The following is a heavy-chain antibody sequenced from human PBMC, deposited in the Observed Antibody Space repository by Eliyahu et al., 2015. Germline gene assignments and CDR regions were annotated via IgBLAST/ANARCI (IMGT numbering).Heavy chain of an antibody. J-gene: IGHJ3*02. V-gene: IGHV3-21*01. CDR1: GFPFNTYS. CDR2: ISSRSTYI. Sequence: EVQLVESGGGLVKPGGSLRLSCAASGFPFNTYSMNWVRQAPGKGLEWVSSISSRSTYINYGDSVKGRFTISRDNAKNSLYLQMNSLVAEDTATYYCAKERTTGDALDIWGQGTMVTVSS. CDR3: AKERTTGDALDI. D-gene: IGHD1-7*01.